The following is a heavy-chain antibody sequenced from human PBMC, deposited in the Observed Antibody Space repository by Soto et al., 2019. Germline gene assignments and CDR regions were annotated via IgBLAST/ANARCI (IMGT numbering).Heavy chain of an antibody. V-gene: IGHV3-33*01. J-gene: IGHJ6*02. D-gene: IGHD3-3*01. CDR3: ARDYYDFWSGYYTGYGMDV. Sequence: GGSLRLSCAASGFTFSSYGMHWVRQAPGKGLEWVAVIWYDGSNKYYADSVKGRFTISRDNSKNTLYLQMNSLRAEDTAVYYCARDYYDFWSGYYTGYGMDVWGQGTTVTVSS. CDR1: GFTFSSYG. CDR2: IWYDGSNK.